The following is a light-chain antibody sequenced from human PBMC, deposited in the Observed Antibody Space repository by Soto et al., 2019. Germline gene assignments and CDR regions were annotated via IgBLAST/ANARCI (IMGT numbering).Light chain of an antibody. CDR1: NNDVGAYPY. Sequence: QSALTQPASVSGSPGQSITISCTGTNNDVGAYPYVSWYQQHPGTAPKLIIYEVTNRPSGISDRFSGSKSGNTASLTISGLQAEDESDYYCSSFATSGTTVIFGGGTKVPVL. J-gene: IGLJ2*01. CDR3: SSFATSGTTVI. CDR2: EVT. V-gene: IGLV2-14*01.